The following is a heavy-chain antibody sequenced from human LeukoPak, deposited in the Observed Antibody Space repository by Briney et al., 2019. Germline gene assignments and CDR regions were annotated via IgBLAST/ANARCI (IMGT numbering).Heavy chain of an antibody. J-gene: IGHJ4*02. CDR2: IYTNGDT. CDR3: ARAAGAAGGQYFDY. D-gene: IGHD6-13*01. V-gene: IGHV4-4*07. Sequence: SETLSLTCTVSGGSISGYYWSWIRQPAGQGLEWIGRIYTNGDTKFNPSLKSRVTMSVDTSKNQLSLELRPVTAADTAVYYCARAAGAAGGQYFDYWGQGTLVTVSS. CDR1: GGSISGYY.